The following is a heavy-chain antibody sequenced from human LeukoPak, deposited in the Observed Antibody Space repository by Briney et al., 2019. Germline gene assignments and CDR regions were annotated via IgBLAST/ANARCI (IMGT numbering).Heavy chain of an antibody. CDR3: ARDRPLWFGELLYDY. Sequence: PGGSLRLSCAASGFTFSNYGMHWVRQAPGKGLEWVAVIFYDGSNKYYGDSVKGRFTISRDNSKNTVYLQMNSLRAEDTAVYYCARDRPLWFGELLYDYWGQGTLVTVSS. V-gene: IGHV3-33*01. D-gene: IGHD3-10*01. CDR1: GFTFSNYG. CDR2: IFYDGSNK. J-gene: IGHJ4*02.